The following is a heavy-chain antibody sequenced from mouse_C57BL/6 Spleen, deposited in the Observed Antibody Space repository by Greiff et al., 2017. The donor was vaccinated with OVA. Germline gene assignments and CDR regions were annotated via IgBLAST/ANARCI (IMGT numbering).Heavy chain of an antibody. V-gene: IGHV1-82*01. CDR1: GYAFSSSW. D-gene: IGHD2-1*01. CDR3: AIYYGNRGENNYFDY. J-gene: IGHJ2*01. CDR2: IYPGDGDT. Sequence: VQLQQSGPELVKPGASVKISCKASGYAFSSSWMNWVKQRPGKGLEWIGRIYPGDGDTNYNGKFKGKATLTADKSSSTAYMQLSSLTSEDSAVYFGAIYYGNRGENNYFDYWGQGTTLTVSS.